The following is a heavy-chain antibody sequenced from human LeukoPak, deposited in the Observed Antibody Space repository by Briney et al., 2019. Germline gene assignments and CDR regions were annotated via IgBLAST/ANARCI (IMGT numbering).Heavy chain of an antibody. CDR3: ARDFGDYYYGMDV. CDR1: GFTFSSYA. CDR2: ISYDGSNK. J-gene: IGHJ6*02. D-gene: IGHD3-16*01. Sequence: GGSLRLSCAASGFTFSSYAMHWVRQAPGKGLEWVAVISYDGSNKYYADSVKGRFTISRDTSKNTLYLQMNSLRAENTAVYYCARDFGDYYYGMDVWGQGTTVTVSS. V-gene: IGHV3-30*04.